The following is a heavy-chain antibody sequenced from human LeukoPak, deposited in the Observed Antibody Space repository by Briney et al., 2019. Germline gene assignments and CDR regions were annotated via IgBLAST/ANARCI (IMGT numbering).Heavy chain of an antibody. J-gene: IGHJ4*02. D-gene: IGHD4-17*01. Sequence: GESLKISCKGSGYSFSTYWIAWVRQMPGKGLEWMGIIYPGDSDTRYSPSFQGQVTISADKSINTAYLQWSSLKASDTAIYYCARETSTAGSFRFWGQGTLATVSS. CDR3: ARETSTAGSFRF. CDR2: IYPGDSDT. V-gene: IGHV5-51*01. CDR1: GYSFSTYW.